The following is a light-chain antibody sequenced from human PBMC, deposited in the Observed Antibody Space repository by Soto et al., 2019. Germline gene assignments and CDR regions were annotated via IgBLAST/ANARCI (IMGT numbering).Light chain of an antibody. CDR1: QSVSRN. V-gene: IGKV3-15*01. CDR3: QQYDNWPGT. Sequence: EIVMTQSPATLSVSPGERATLSCRASQSVSRNLAWHQQKPGQAPRLLIYGASTRATGIPARFSGSGSGTEFTLTISSLQSEDFADYYCQQYDNWPGTFGQGTKVEIK. J-gene: IGKJ1*01. CDR2: GAS.